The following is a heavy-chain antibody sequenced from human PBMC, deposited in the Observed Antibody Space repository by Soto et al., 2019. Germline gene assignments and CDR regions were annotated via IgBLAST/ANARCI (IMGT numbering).Heavy chain of an antibody. Sequence: LRLSCAASGFTFSSYAMHWVRQAPGKGLEWVAVISYDGSNKYYADSVKGRFTISRDNSKNTLYLQMNSLRAEDTAVYYCAKDGYSGYDIDYWGQGTLVTVSS. CDR3: AKDGYSGYDIDY. J-gene: IGHJ4*02. V-gene: IGHV3-30-3*01. D-gene: IGHD5-12*01. CDR1: GFTFSSYA. CDR2: ISYDGSNK.